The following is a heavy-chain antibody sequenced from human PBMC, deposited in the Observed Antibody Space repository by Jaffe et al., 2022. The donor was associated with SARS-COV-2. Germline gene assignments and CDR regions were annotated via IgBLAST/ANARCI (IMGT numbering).Heavy chain of an antibody. J-gene: IGHJ4*02. CDR1: GFSLSTSGVG. Sequence: QITLKESGPTLVKPTQTLTLTCTFSGFSLSTSGVGVGWIRQPPGKALEWLALIYWDDDKRYSPSLKSRLTITKDTSKNQVVLTMTNMDPVDTATYYCARPHDALWFGEPGTYIDYWGQGTLVTVSS. CDR2: IYWDDDK. CDR3: ARPHDALWFGEPGTYIDY. D-gene: IGHD3-10*01. V-gene: IGHV2-5*02.